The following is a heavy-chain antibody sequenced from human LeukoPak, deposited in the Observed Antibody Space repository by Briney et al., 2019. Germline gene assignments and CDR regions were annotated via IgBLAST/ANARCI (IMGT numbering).Heavy chain of an antibody. CDR1: GGSISSSSYY. D-gene: IGHD2-2*01. Sequence: PSETLSLTCTVSGGSISSSSYYWGWIRQPPGKGLEWIGSIHDSGSTYYNPSLKSRLTISVDTSKNQFSLKLSSVTAADTAVYYCYICSSTSCYRYWGQGTLVTVSS. J-gene: IGHJ4*02. V-gene: IGHV4-39*01. CDR2: IHDSGST. CDR3: YICSSTSCYRY.